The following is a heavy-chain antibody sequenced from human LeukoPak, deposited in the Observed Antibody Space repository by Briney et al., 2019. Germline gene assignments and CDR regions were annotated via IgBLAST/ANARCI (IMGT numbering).Heavy chain of an antibody. V-gene: IGHV1-8*01. CDR1: GYTFTSYD. J-gene: IGHJ6*02. D-gene: IGHD6-19*01. CDR2: MNPNNGNT. CDR3: ARWGSGYYDYYGMDV. Sequence: GASVKVSCKASGYTFTSYDINWVRQASGQGLEWMGWMNPNNGNTGYAQRFQGRITMTGNTSINTAYMELSSLRSEDTAVYYCARWGSGYYDYYGMDVWGQGSTVTVSS.